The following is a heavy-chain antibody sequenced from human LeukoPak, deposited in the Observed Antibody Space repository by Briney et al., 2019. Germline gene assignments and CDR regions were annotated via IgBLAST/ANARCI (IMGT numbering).Heavy chain of an antibody. V-gene: IGHV4-59*08. Sequence: SETLSLTCTVSGGSISGYSCSWTRQPPGTGLVWFGYINYSGSAVYSPPPGRGVTRSVGVANKGCALKRSSLAAEDPAIYYSGSTDYNPSLKSRVTISVDTSNNQFSLKLSSVTAADTAIYYCARHLAARSGGARYLDYWGQGTLVTVSS. D-gene: IGHD3-10*01. J-gene: IGHJ4*02. CDR1: GGSISGYS. CDR2: INYSGSA. CDR3: GSTDYNPSLKSRVTISVDTSNNQFSLKLSSVTAADTAIYYCARHLAARSGGARYLDY.